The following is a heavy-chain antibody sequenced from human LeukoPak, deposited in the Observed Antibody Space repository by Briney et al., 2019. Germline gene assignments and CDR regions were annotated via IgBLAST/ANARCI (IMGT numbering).Heavy chain of an antibody. CDR2: ISSSDGNT. Sequence: GGSLRLSCAASGFTFSTFAMNWVRQAPGRGLEWVSTISSSDGNTYYADSVKGRFSISRDNSKNTLYLQMNSLRAEDTAVYYCAKGADYYGSGGDWYFDLWGRGTLVTVSS. CDR1: GFTFSTFA. CDR3: AKGADYYGSGGDWYFDL. V-gene: IGHV3-23*01. D-gene: IGHD3-10*01. J-gene: IGHJ2*01.